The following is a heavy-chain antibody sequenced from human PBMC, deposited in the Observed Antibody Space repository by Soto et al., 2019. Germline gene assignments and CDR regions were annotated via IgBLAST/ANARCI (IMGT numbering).Heavy chain of an antibody. V-gene: IGHV3-33*01. CDR1: GFPFWHYG. Sequence: QVQLVESGGGVVQPGRSLRLSCVGSGFPFWHYGMHWVRQAPGKGLEWVAVIWSDGKKESYADFVKGRFAISRDNFKDTLYLQMNRLRAEVPAASYCARDRDGGWFHMDVWGQGTKVTVPS. D-gene: IGHD6-19*01. CDR2: IWSDGKKE. J-gene: IGHJ6*02. CDR3: ARDRDGGWFHMDV.